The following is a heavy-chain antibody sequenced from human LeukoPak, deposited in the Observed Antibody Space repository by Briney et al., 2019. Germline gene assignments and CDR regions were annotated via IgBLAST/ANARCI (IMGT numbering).Heavy chain of an antibody. CDR2: INWNGAST. J-gene: IGHJ4*02. CDR1: GFTFDDYG. Sequence: PGGSLRLSCAASGFTFDDYGMSWVRQAPGKGLEWVSGINWNGASTGYADSVKGRFTISRDSAKNSLYLQMNSLRAEDTALYYCARDDYSNPLWDYWGQGTLVTVSS. V-gene: IGHV3-20*04. D-gene: IGHD4-11*01. CDR3: ARDDYSNPLWDY.